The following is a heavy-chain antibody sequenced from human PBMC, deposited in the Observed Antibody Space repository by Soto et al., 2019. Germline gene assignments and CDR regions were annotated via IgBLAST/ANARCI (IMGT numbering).Heavy chain of an antibody. J-gene: IGHJ5*02. CDR1: GYTFTSYG. CDR2: ISAYNGNT. D-gene: IGHD4-4*01. Sequence: GASVKVSCKASGYTFTSYGISWVRQAPGQGLEWMGWISAYNGNTNYAQKFQGRVTMTTDTSTNTAYMELRSLRSDDTAVYYCARKSLSNFNWFDPWGKGTLVTVSS. CDR3: ARKSLSNFNWFDP. V-gene: IGHV1-18*01.